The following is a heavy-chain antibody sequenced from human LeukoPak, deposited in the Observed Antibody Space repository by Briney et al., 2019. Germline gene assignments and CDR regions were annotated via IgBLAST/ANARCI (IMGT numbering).Heavy chain of an antibody. J-gene: IGHJ1*01. Sequence: GGSLRLSCAASVFTFSRYWMHWVRQAPGKGLVWVSRIKSDWSTNYADSVKGRFTISRDNAKNTVSLQMNSLRAEDTSVYYCARAPAEIGGYYPEYFRRWGQGTLVTASS. D-gene: IGHD3-22*01. V-gene: IGHV3-74*01. CDR1: VFTFSRYW. CDR2: IKSDWST. CDR3: ARAPAEIGGYYPEYFRR.